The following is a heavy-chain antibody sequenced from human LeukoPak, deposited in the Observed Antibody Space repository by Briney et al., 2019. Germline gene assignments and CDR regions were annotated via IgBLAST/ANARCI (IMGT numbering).Heavy chain of an antibody. J-gene: IGHJ4*02. D-gene: IGHD1-26*01. CDR1: GFTFSSYS. CDR3: ARDQGRA. V-gene: IGHV3-48*01. Sequence: GGSLRLSCAASGFTFSSYSMNWVRQAPGKGLEWVSYISSSSSTIYYADSAKGRFTISRDNAKNSLYLQMNSLRAEDTAVYYCARDQGRAWGQGTLVTVSS. CDR2: ISSSSSTI.